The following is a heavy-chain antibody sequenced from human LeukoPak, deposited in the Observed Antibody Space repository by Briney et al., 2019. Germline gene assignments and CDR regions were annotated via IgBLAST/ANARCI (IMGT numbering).Heavy chain of an antibody. CDR3: ARLSRSGYYMDV. J-gene: IGHJ6*03. Sequence: SETLSLTCTVSGGSISSYYWSWIRQPAGKGLEWIGRIYTSGSTNYNPSLKSRVTISVDKSKNQFSLKLSSVTTADTAVYYCARLSRSGYYMDVWGKGTTVTVSS. CDR1: GGSISSYY. CDR2: IYTSGST. V-gene: IGHV4-4*07. D-gene: IGHD3-3*01.